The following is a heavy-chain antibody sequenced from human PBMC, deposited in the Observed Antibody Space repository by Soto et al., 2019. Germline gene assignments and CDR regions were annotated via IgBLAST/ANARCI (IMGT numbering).Heavy chain of an antibody. J-gene: IGHJ4*02. Sequence: GGSLRLSCAASGFTFSSYAMSWVRQAPGKGLEWVSAISGSGGSTYYADSVKGRFTISRDNSKNTLYLQMNSLRAEDTAVYYCAKDNAERSLLRYFDWSPGFDYWGQGTLVTVSS. D-gene: IGHD3-9*01. CDR1: GFTFSSYA. V-gene: IGHV3-23*01. CDR2: ISGSGGST. CDR3: AKDNAERSLLRYFDWSPGFDY.